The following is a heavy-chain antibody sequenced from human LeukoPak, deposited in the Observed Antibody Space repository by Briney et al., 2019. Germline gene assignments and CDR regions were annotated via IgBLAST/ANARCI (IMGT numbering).Heavy chain of an antibody. CDR2: ISYDGSNK. CDR1: GFTFSSYA. CDR3: AKSSSPSSFDYYFDY. D-gene: IGHD6-6*01. J-gene: IGHJ4*02. V-gene: IGHV3-30-3*02. Sequence: PGGSLRLSCAASGFTFSSYAMHWVRQAPGKGLEWVAVISYDGSNKYYADSVKGRFTISRDNSKNTLYLQMNSLRAEDTALYYCAKSSSPSSFDYYFDYWGQGTLVTVSS.